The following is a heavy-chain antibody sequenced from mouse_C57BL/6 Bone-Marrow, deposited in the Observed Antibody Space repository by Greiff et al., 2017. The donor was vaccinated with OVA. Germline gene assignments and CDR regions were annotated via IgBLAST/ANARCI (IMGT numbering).Heavy chain of an antibody. V-gene: IGHV1-39*01. D-gene: IGHD2-4*01. Sequence: EVQLQQSGPELVKPGASVKISCKASGYSFTDYNMNWVKQSNGKSLEWIGVINPNYGTTSYNQKFKGKATLTVDQSSSTAYMQLNSLTSDDSAVYYWARSGGIYYEYEECMDYWGQGTSVTVSS. CDR1: GYSFTDYN. J-gene: IGHJ4*01. CDR3: ARSGGIYYEYEECMDY. CDR2: INPNYGTT.